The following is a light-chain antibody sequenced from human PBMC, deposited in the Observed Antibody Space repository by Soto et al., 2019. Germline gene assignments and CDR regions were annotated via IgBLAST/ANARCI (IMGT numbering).Light chain of an antibody. CDR2: DGN. CDR3: CSYAGHSTFV. CDR1: SSDVGGYNL. J-gene: IGLJ1*01. V-gene: IGLV2-23*03. Sequence: QSALTQPASVSGSPGQSITISCTGTSSDVGGYNLVSWYQQHPGKAPKAVIYDGNKRPSGISYRFSASKSGNTASLTISGLRTEDEADYYCCSYAGHSTFVFGSGTKVTVL.